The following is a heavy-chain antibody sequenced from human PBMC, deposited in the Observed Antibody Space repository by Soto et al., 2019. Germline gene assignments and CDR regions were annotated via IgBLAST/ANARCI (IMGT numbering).Heavy chain of an antibody. CDR2: MNPINGAT. CDR1: GYDFTAYD. Sequence: ASVKVSCQASGYDFTAYDINWVRQASGQGREWMGWMNPINGATGSARRFQGRVSMTRNTATATAYLELTSLRSDDSAVYFCGRGPSPRAPAGGTPYYYAMDVWGQGTTVTVSS. D-gene: IGHD2-2*01. J-gene: IGHJ6*02. V-gene: IGHV1-8*02. CDR3: GRGPSPRAPAGGTPYYYAMDV.